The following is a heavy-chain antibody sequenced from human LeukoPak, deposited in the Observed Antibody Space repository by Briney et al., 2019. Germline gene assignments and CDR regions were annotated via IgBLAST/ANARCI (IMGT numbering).Heavy chain of an antibody. J-gene: IGHJ2*01. D-gene: IGHD3-22*01. V-gene: IGHV4-59*12. CDR1: GGSISNYY. Sequence: SETLSLTCTVSGGSISNYYWSWIRQPPGKGLEWIGYIYYSGTTNYNPSLKSRVTISVDTSKNQFSLKLSSVTAADTAVYYCARASFYYDSSGYYFHAWYFDLWGRGTLVTVSS. CDR3: ARASFYYDSSGYYFHAWYFDL. CDR2: IYYSGTT.